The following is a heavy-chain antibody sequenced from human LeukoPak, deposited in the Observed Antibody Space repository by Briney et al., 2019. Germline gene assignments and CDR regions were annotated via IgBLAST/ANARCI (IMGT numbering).Heavy chain of an antibody. Sequence: ASVKVSCKTSGLTFSGYFMHWVRQAPGQGLEWTGWINPNSGGTNYAQKFQGRVTMTRDTSISTAYMELSRLRSDDTAVYYCARGKVVAGFFDYWGQGNLVTVSS. J-gene: IGHJ4*02. V-gene: IGHV1-2*02. CDR1: GLTFSGYF. CDR3: ARGKVVAGFFDY. CDR2: INPNSGGT. D-gene: IGHD6-19*01.